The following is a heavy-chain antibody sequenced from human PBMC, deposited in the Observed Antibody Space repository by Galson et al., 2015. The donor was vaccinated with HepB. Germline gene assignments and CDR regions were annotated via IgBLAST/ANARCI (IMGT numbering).Heavy chain of an antibody. CDR1: GYTFTSYA. CDR2: INAGNGNT. CDR3: ARYHEPTPPEYILTGYQNRDNWFDP. V-gene: IGHV1-3*01. D-gene: IGHD3-9*01. Sequence: SVKVSCKASGYTFTSYAMHWVRQAPGQRLEWMGWINAGNGNTKYSQKFQGRVTITRDTSASTAYMELSSLRSEDTAVYYCARYHEPTPPEYILTGYQNRDNWFDPWGQGTLVTVSS. J-gene: IGHJ5*02.